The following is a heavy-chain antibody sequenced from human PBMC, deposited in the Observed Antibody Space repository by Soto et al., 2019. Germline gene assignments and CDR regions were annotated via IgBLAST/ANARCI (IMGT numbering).Heavy chain of an antibody. D-gene: IGHD2-21*02. V-gene: IGHV1-18*01. CDR1: GYTFTSYG. CDR3: ARKYPRGRGGDFNWFDP. CDR2: ISAYNGNT. J-gene: IGHJ5*02. Sequence: ASVKVSCKASGYTFTSYGISWVRQAPGQGLEWMGWISAYNGNTNYAQKLQGIVTMTTDTSTSTAYMELRSLRSDDTAVYYCARKYPRGRGGDFNWFDPWGQGTLVTVSS.